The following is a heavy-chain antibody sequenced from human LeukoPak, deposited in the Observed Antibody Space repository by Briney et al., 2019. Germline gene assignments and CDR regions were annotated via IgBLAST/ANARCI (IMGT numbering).Heavy chain of an antibody. CDR3: ARAGGVGTYSGYDNYYFDY. Sequence: GGSLRLSCAASGFTFSSYWMHWVRQAPGKGLVWVSRINSDGSSTSYADSVKGRFTISRDNAKNTLYLQMNSLRAEDTAVYYCARAGGVGTYSGYDNYYFDYWGQGTLVTVS. CDR2: INSDGSST. CDR1: GFTFSSYW. J-gene: IGHJ4*02. V-gene: IGHV3-74*01. D-gene: IGHD5-12*01.